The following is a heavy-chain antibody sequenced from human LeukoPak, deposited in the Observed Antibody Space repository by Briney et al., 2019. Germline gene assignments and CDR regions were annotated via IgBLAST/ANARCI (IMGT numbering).Heavy chain of an antibody. D-gene: IGHD3-3*01. J-gene: IGHJ4*02. CDR2: INHSGST. V-gene: IGHV4-34*01. CDR3: ARRKYDFWSGSFDY. CDR1: GGSFSGYY. Sequence: SETLSLTCAVYGGSFSGYYWSWIRQPPGKGLEWIGEINHSGSTNYNPSLTSRVTISVDTSKNQFSLKLSSVTAADTAVYYCARRKYDFWSGSFDYWGQGTLVTVSS.